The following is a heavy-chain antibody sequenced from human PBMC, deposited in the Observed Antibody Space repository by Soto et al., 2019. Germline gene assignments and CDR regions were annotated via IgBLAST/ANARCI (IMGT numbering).Heavy chain of an antibody. J-gene: IGHJ4*02. D-gene: IGHD6-13*01. CDR3: AEAPSSSWYLGYFDY. V-gene: IGHV3-23*01. CDR2: ISGSGGST. CDR1: GFTFSSYA. Sequence: HPGGSLRLSCAASGFTFSSYAMSWVRQAPGKGLEWVSAISGSGGSTYYADSVKGRFTISRDNSKNTLYLQMNSLRAEDTAVYYCAEAPSSSWYLGYFDYWGQGTLVTVSS.